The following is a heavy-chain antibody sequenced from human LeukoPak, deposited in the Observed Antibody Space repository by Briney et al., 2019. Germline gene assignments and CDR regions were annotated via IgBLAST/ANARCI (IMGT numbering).Heavy chain of an antibody. Sequence: GRSLRLSCAASGFTFSSYAMHWVRQAPGKGLEWVAVISYDGSNKYYADSVKGRFTISRDNSKNTLYLQMNSLRAEDTAVYYCAKPSSTSCDALDYWGQGTLVTVSS. J-gene: IGHJ4*02. D-gene: IGHD2-2*01. V-gene: IGHV3-30-3*02. CDR1: GFTFSSYA. CDR2: ISYDGSNK. CDR3: AKPSSTSCDALDY.